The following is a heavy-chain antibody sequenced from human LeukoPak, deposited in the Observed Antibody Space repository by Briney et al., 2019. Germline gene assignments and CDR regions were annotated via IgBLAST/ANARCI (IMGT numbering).Heavy chain of an antibody. CDR3: ARDREQQHIDY. J-gene: IGHJ4*02. V-gene: IGHV3-30*04. D-gene: IGHD6-13*01. CDR1: GFTFSSYA. Sequence: PGRSLRLSCAASGFTFSSYAMHWVRQAPGKGLEWVAVISYDGSNKYYADSVKGRFTISRDNSKNTLYLQMSSLRAEDTAVYYCARDREQQHIDYWGQGTLVTVSS. CDR2: ISYDGSNK.